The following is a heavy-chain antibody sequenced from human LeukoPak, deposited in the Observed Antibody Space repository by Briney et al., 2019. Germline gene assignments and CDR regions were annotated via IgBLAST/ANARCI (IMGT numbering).Heavy chain of an antibody. J-gene: IGHJ4*02. D-gene: IGHD4-17*01. CDR3: ARGHTAVTRHFDF. Sequence: GGSLRLSCEASGFTFTTYSMTWVRQAPGKGVEWVSIISSGSSAIFSADALKGRFTISRDDAKNLLYLDMNSLRAEDTAVYYCARGHTAVTRHFDFWGQGTLVTVSS. V-gene: IGHV3-21*01. CDR1: GFTFTTYS. CDR2: ISSGSSAI.